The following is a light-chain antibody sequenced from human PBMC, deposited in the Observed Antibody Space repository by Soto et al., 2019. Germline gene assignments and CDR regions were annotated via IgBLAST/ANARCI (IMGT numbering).Light chain of an antibody. V-gene: IGKV3-15*01. CDR2: GAS. CDR3: QQYNNWPIT. CDR1: QSVSSD. Sequence: EIVMTQSPATLSVSPGEGATLSCRASQSVSSDLAWYQQKPGQAPRLLMYGASTRATGIPARFSGSGSGTEFTLTISSLQSEDFAVYHCQQYNNWPITFGQGTRLDIK. J-gene: IGKJ5*01.